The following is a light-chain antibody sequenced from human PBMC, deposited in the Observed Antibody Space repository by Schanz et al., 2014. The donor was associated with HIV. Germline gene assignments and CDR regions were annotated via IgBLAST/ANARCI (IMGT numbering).Light chain of an antibody. CDR3: SSYAGSNKNV. CDR1: SSDVGDDNF. Sequence: QSALTQPASVSGSPGQSITISCTGGSSDVGDDNFVSWSQQHPGKAPKLILFDVDDRPSGVSNRFSGSRSGNTASLTISGLQAEDEADYYCSSYAGSNKNVFGTGTKLTVL. V-gene: IGLV2-14*03. CDR2: DVD. J-gene: IGLJ1*01.